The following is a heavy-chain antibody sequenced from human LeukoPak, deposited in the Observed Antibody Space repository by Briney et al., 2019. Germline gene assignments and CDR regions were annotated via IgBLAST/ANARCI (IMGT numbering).Heavy chain of an antibody. CDR1: RYIFTNYW. D-gene: IGHD2-15*01. Sequence: GKSLKLSCKASRYIFTNYWVGWVRQMSGKGLEWVGILHPRYYETKYSPFFEGQVTITADKSSNTAYIQWGSLKVADTAMYYCVRVMVGATSDFDHWGPGTLVTVSS. V-gene: IGHV5-51*01. CDR2: LHPRYYET. CDR3: VRVMVGATSDFDH. J-gene: IGHJ4*02.